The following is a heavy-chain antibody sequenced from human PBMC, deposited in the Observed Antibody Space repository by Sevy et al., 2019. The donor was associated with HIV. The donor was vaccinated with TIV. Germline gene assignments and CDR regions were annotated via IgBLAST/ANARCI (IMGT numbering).Heavy chain of an antibody. CDR3: ARIPVAASGLYYFDY. Sequence: GESLKISCKGSGYSFANNWIGWVRQMPGKGLEWMGIVYPGDSDTTYSPSFQGQVTISVDKSISTAYLQWNSLKASDTAMYYCARIPVAASGLYYFDYWDQGTLVTVSS. V-gene: IGHV5-51*01. CDR1: GYSFANNW. CDR2: VYPGDSDT. J-gene: IGHJ4*02. D-gene: IGHD6-13*01.